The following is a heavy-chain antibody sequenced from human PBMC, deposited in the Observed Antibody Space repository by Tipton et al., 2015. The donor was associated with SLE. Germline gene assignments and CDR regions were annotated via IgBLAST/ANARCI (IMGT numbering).Heavy chain of an antibody. D-gene: IGHD2-21*01. CDR1: GLTFSDSA. V-gene: IGHV3-73*01. CDR2: IRSEADSYET. J-gene: IGHJ4*02. Sequence: SLRLSCAVSGLTFSDSAMHWVRQTPGKGLEWVGRIRSEADSYETTYAASVKGRFTLSRDDSKNTAYLQMNSLKIEDSAVYYCTRGTYGSDCYFLDYWGQGTLVTVSS. CDR3: TRGTYGSDCYFLDY.